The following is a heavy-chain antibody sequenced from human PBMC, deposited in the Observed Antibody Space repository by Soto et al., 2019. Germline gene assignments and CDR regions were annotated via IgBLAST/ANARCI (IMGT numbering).Heavy chain of an antibody. J-gene: IGHJ4*02. CDR2: INSDGSST. D-gene: IGHD2-2*01. CDR3: AREGEAAATGD. Sequence: GGSLRLSCAASGFTFSSYWMHWVRQAPGKGLVWVSRINSDGSSTSYADSVKGRFTISRDNAKNTLYLQMNSLRAEDTAVYYCAREGEAAATGDWGQGTLVTVSS. V-gene: IGHV3-74*01. CDR1: GFTFSSYW.